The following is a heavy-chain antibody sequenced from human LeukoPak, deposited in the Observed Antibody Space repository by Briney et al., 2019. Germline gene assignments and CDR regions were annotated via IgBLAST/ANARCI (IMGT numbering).Heavy chain of an antibody. CDR1: GGSISSGGYY. CDR2: IYYSGST. Sequence: SETLSLTCTVSGGSISSGGYYWSWIRQPPGKGLEWIGYIYYSGSTNYNPSLKSRVTISVDTSKNQFSLKLSSVTAADTAVYYCASSYYYDSSGYYPFDYWGQGTLVTVSS. CDR3: ASSYYYDSSGYYPFDY. V-gene: IGHV4-61*08. J-gene: IGHJ4*02. D-gene: IGHD3-22*01.